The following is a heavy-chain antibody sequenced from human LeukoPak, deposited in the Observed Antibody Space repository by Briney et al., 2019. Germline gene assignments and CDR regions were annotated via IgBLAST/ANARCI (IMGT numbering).Heavy chain of an antibody. D-gene: IGHD5-18*01. J-gene: IGHJ4*02. V-gene: IGHV4-59*01. CDR3: ARAPHTFTAGPHLDY. CDR1: GGSISSYY. CDR2: IYYSGST. Sequence: SETLSLTCTVSGGSISSYYWSWIRQPPGKGLEWIGYIYYSGSTNYNPSLKSRVTISVDTSKNQFSLKPSSVTAADTAVYYCARAPHTFTAGPHLDYWGQGTLVTVSS.